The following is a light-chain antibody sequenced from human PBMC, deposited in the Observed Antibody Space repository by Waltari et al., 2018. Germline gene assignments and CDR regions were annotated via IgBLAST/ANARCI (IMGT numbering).Light chain of an antibody. J-gene: IGKJ2*01. CDR3: QQLNSYPHT. V-gene: IGKV1-9*01. Sequence: DIQLTQSPSFLSASVGDRVTITCRASQGFGSYLAWDQQKPGKAPKLRIYAASTLQSGGPSRFSGSGSGTEFTLTISSLQPEDFATDYCQQLNSYPHTFGRGTKLEIK. CDR2: AAS. CDR1: QGFGSY.